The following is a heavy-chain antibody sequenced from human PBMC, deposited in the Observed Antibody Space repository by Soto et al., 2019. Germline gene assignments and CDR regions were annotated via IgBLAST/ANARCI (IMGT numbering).Heavy chain of an antibody. CDR1: GFTFSSYA. CDR3: ARGWGDDSSDYYYAY. CDR2: ISYDGSNK. Sequence: QVQLVESGGGVVQPGRSLRLSCAASGFTFSSYAMHWVRQAPGKGLEWVAVISYDGSNKYYADSVKGRFTISRDNSKNTLYLQMNSLRAEDTAVYYCARGWGDDSSDYYYAYWGQGTLVIVSS. D-gene: IGHD3-22*01. J-gene: IGHJ4*02. V-gene: IGHV3-30-3*01.